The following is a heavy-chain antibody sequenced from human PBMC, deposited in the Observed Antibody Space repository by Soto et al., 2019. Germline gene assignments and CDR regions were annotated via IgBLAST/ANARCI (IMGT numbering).Heavy chain of an antibody. CDR1: GFTFNTYT. J-gene: IGHJ4*02. CDR2: ISSSTTHI. CDR3: ARDLQMATIRGGDY. V-gene: IGHV3-21*02. Sequence: EVQLVESGGGLVKPWGSLRLSCTASGFTFNTYTMNWVRQAPGRGLEWVSSISSSTTHILYADSVKGRFTISRDNGKNSLYLQRNSLRAEDTAVYYCARDLQMATIRGGDYWGQGTQVTVSS.